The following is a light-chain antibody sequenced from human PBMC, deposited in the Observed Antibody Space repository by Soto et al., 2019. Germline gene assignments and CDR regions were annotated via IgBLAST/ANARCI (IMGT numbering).Light chain of an antibody. Sequence: AVQLTQSPSSLSASVGDRVTITVGASQSTNSWLACYQQKPGKAPKVLIYDVSALESGVPSRFSGSGSGTDFTLTISSLQPEDFATYYCQQFNNYPLTFGGGTKVDI. V-gene: IGKV1-13*01. CDR2: DVS. CDR1: QSTNSW. CDR3: QQFNNYPLT. J-gene: IGKJ4*01.